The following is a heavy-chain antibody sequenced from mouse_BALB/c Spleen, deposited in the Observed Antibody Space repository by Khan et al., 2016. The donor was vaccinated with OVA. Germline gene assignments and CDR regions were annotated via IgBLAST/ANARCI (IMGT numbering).Heavy chain of an antibody. CDR3: VRDGAYHRSDGWFAY. D-gene: IGHD2-14*01. J-gene: IGHJ3*01. CDR2: INPSNGYT. V-gene: IGHV1-4*01. CDR1: GYTFTSYT. Sequence: VQLQQSGAELARPGASVKMSCKASGYTFTSYTIHWIKERPGQGLEWIGYINPSNGYTNYNQTFKDKATLTTDKSSTTAYLQLSSLTSDDSAVDYCVRDGAYHRSDGWFAYWGQGTLVTVSA.